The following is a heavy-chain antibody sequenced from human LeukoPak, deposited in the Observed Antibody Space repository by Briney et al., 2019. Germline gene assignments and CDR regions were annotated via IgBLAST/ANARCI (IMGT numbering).Heavy chain of an antibody. CDR2: ISGSGGST. CDR1: GLTFSSDW. CDR3: AKERDDILTEIDY. V-gene: IGHV3-23*01. Sequence: GGSLRLSCVASGLTFSSDWMTWVRQAPGKGLEWVSAISGSGGSTYYADSVKGRFTISRDNSKNTLYLQMNSLRAEDTAVYYCAKERDDILTEIDYWGQGTLVTVSS. J-gene: IGHJ4*02. D-gene: IGHD3-9*01.